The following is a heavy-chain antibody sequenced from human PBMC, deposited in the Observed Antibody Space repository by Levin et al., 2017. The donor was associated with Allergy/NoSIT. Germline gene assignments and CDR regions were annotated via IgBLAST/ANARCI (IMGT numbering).Heavy chain of an antibody. CDR2: ISSNGDST. Sequence: GESLKISCAVSGFTFSTYAIHWVRQAPGKGLEYVSGISSNGDSTFYANSVKGRFTISRDISQNMLYLQMNSLRAEDTAVYYCATGMYYYESSGYPLGYWGQGTLATVSS. CDR3: ATGMYYYESSGYPLGY. J-gene: IGHJ4*02. D-gene: IGHD3-22*01. CDR1: GFTFSTYA. V-gene: IGHV3-64*01.